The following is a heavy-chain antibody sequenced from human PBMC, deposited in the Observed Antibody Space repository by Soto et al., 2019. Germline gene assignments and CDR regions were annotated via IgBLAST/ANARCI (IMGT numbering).Heavy chain of an antibody. J-gene: IGHJ6*04. V-gene: IGHV3-30*18. CDR3: AKVIAARPNYYYYGMDV. CDR2: ISYDGSNK. Sequence: GGSLRLSCAASGFTFSRYGMHWVRQAPGKGLEWVAVISYDGSNKYYADSVKGRFTISRDNSKNTLYLQMNSLRAEDTAVYYCAKVIAARPNYYYYGMDVWGKGTTVTVSS. CDR1: GFTFSRYG. D-gene: IGHD6-6*01.